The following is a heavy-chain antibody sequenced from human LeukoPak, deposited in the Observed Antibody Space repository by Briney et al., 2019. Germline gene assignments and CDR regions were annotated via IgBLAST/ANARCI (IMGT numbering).Heavy chain of an antibody. V-gene: IGHV3-9*03. J-gene: IGHJ3*01. CDR3: TKDRSSTLDDAFDF. D-gene: IGHD2-2*01. Sequence: GGSLRLSCAASGSTFADSAMHWVRQTPGKGLEWVSGIDWSGRTMVYADSVKGRFTISRDNAKNSLYLEMSSLRAEDMALYYCTKDRSSTLDDAFDFWGQGTMVTVSS. CDR1: GSTFADSA. CDR2: IDWSGRTM.